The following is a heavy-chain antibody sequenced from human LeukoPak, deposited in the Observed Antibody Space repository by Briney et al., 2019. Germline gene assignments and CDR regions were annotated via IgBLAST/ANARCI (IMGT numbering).Heavy chain of an antibody. V-gene: IGHV3-15*01. D-gene: IGHD6-19*01. CDR1: GFTFINAW. CDR3: TTGIAVTSDIDY. J-gene: IGHJ4*02. CDR2: IKSKVDGGTT. Sequence: GGSLRLSCAASGFTFINAWMSWVRQAPGKGLEWVGRIKSKVDGGTTDYAAPVKGRFTTSRDDSKNTLYLQMNSLKTEDTAVYCCTTGIAVTSDIDYWGQGTLVTVSS.